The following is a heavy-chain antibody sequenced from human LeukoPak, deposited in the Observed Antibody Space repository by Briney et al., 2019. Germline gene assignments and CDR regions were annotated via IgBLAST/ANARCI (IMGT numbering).Heavy chain of an antibody. CDR1: GGSISSGSYY. V-gene: IGHV4-61*02. J-gene: IGHJ2*01. Sequence: SETLSLTCTVSGGSISSGSYYWSWIRQPAGKGLEWIGRIYTSGSTNYNPSLKSRVTISVDTSKNQFSLKLSSVTAADTAVYYCARHRGWYFDLWGRGTLVTVSS. CDR2: IYTSGST. CDR3: ARHRGWYFDL.